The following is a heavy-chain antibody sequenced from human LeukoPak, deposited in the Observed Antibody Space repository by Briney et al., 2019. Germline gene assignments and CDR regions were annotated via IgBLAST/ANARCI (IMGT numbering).Heavy chain of an antibody. D-gene: IGHD6-13*01. V-gene: IGHV4-34*01. CDR2: INHSGST. CDR1: GGSFSGYY. J-gene: IGHJ6*03. Sequence: SETLSLTCAVYGGSFSGYYWSWIRQPPGKGLEWIGEINHSGSTNYNPSLKSRVTISVDTSKNQFSLKLSSVTAADTAVYYCARAGSSWYDPWYYYYYYMDVWGKGTTVTVSS. CDR3: ARAGSSWYDPWYYYYYYMDV.